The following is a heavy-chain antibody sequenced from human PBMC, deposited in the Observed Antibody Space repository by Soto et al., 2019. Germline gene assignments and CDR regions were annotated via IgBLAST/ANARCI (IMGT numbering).Heavy chain of an antibody. Sequence: SETLSLTCTVSGGSISSYYWSWIRQPPGKGLEWIGYIYYSGSTNYNPSLKSRVTISVDTSKNQFSLKLSSVTAADTAVYYCARTLEYYYGSGSYYNGNWFDPWGQGTLVTVSS. J-gene: IGHJ5*02. V-gene: IGHV4-59*08. CDR1: GGSISSYY. D-gene: IGHD3-10*01. CDR2: IYYSGST. CDR3: ARTLEYYYGSGSYYNGNWFDP.